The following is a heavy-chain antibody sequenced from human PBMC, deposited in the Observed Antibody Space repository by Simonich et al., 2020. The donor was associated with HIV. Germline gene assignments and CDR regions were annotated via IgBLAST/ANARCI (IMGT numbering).Heavy chain of an antibody. CDR3: ARRHPTTVTTPYFDY. CDR2: INHSVST. V-gene: IGHV4-34*01. Sequence: QVQLQQWGAGLLKPSETLSLTCAVYGGSFSGYYWSWIRQPPGKGLEWIGEINHSVSTNYNPSPQRRVTISVDTSKNQFSLKLSSVTAADTAVYYCARRHPTTVTTPYFDYWGQGTLVTVSS. D-gene: IGHD4-17*01. J-gene: IGHJ4*02. CDR1: GGSFSGYY.